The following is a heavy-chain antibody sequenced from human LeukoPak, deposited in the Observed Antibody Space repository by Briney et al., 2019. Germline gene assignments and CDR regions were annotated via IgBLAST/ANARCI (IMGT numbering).Heavy chain of an antibody. Sequence: ASVKVSCKASGYTFTGYYMHWAQQAPGQGLEWMGRINPNSGGTNYAQKFQGRVTMTRDTSISTAYMELSRLRTDDTAVYYCARAEEYGGNFYWGQGTLVTVSS. V-gene: IGHV1-2*06. J-gene: IGHJ4*02. CDR1: GYTFTGYY. CDR2: INPNSGGT. CDR3: ARAEEYGGNFY. D-gene: IGHD4-23*01.